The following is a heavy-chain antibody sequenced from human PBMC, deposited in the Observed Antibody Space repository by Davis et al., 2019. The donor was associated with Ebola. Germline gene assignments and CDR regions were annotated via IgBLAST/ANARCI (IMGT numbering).Heavy chain of an antibody. V-gene: IGHV1-2*02. Sequence: ASVKVSCKASGYTFTDYYMHWVRQAPGQGLEWMGWINPNSGGTDYAQKFQGRVTMTRDTSINTAYMELSRLRSDDTAVYYCARGADSGTYYGAFDIWGQGTMVTVSS. CDR3: ARGADSGTYYGAFDI. CDR1: GYTFTDYY. CDR2: INPNSGGT. J-gene: IGHJ3*02. D-gene: IGHD1-26*01.